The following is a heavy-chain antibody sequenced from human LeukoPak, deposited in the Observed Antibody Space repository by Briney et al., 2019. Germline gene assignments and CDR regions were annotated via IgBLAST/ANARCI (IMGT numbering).Heavy chain of an antibody. CDR1: GFTFSSYT. J-gene: IGHJ4*02. D-gene: IGHD4-17*01. V-gene: IGHV3-23*01. Sequence: PGGSLRLSCAASGFTFSSYTMNWVRQAPGKGLEWVSAISGSGGSTYYADSVKGRFTISRDNSKNTLYLQMNSLRAEDTAVYYCAKGPRDYYGDYPFDYWGQGTLVTVSS. CDR2: ISGSGGST. CDR3: AKGPRDYYGDYPFDY.